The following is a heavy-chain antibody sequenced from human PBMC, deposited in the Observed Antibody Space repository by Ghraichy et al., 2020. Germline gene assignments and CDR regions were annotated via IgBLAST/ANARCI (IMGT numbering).Heavy chain of an antibody. CDR1: GYTFTSYG. Sequence: ASVKVSCKASGYTFTSYGFSWVRQAPGQGLEWMGWISANSGDSEYLQKFQGRVNMTIDTTTSTAYMELRSLQSDDTAVYYCAREALGVRFWGSDYWGQGTLVTVSS. CDR3: AREALGVRFWGSDY. J-gene: IGHJ4*02. V-gene: IGHV1-18*01. D-gene: IGHD3-3*01. CDR2: ISANSGDS.